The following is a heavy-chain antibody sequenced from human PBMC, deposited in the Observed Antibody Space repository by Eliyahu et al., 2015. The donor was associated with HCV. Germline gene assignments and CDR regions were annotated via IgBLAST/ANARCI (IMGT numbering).Heavy chain of an antibody. Sequence: QVQLVESGGGVVQPGRSLRLXCAASGFTFSSXXXXWXRXAPGXGLGWVAVIWYDGSNKYYADSVKGRFTISRDNSKNTLYLQMNSLRAEDTAVYYCAREDLTDLTLTGIVAAAGWVETSYFDYWGQGTLVTVSS. D-gene: IGHD6-13*01. J-gene: IGHJ4*02. V-gene: IGHV3-33*01. CDR1: GFTFSSXX. CDR2: IWYDGSNK. CDR3: AREDLTDLTLTGIVAAAGWVETSYFDY.